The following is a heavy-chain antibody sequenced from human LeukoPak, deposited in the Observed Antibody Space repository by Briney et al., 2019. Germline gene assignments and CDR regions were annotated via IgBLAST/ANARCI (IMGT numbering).Heavy chain of an antibody. D-gene: IGHD3-3*01. CDR2: INPNSGDT. CDR1: GYTFTGYY. V-gene: IGHV1-2*02. Sequence: GASVKVSCKASGYTFTGYYMHWVRQAPGQGPEWMGWINPNSGDTNYAQNFQGRVTMTRDTSINTAYMELSRLRSDDTAVYFCASGPPRVAPGDYWGQGTLVTVSS. J-gene: IGHJ4*02. CDR3: ASGPPRVAPGDY.